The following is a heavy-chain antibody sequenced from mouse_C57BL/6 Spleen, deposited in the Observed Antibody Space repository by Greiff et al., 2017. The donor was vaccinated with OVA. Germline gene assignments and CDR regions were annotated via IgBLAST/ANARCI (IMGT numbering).Heavy chain of an antibody. CDR1: GFTFTSYW. CDR2: IDPSDSYT. Sequence: VQLQQSGAELVKPGASVKLSCTASGFTFTSYWMQWVKQRPGQGLEWIGEIDPSDSYTNYNQTFKGKATLTVDTSSSTAYMQLSSLTSEDSAVYYCACYGNSWFAYWGQGTLGTGSA. V-gene: IGHV1-50*01. D-gene: IGHD2-1*01. CDR3: ACYGNSWFAY. J-gene: IGHJ3*01.